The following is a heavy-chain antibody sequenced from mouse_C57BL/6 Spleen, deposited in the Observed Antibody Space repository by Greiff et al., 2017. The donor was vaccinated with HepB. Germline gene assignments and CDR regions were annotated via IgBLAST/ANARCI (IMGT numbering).Heavy chain of an antibody. CDR1: GFTFSDAW. V-gene: IGHV6-6*01. CDR2: IRNKANNHAT. J-gene: IGHJ2*01. CDR3: TRGPLYYGSRGDYFDY. Sequence: EVQLQESGGGLVQPGGSMKLSCAASGFTFSDAWMDWVRQSPEKGLEWVAEIRNKANNHATYYAESVKGRFTISRDDSKSSVYLQMNSLRAEDTGIYYCTRGPLYYGSRGDYFDYWGQGTTLTVSS. D-gene: IGHD1-1*01.